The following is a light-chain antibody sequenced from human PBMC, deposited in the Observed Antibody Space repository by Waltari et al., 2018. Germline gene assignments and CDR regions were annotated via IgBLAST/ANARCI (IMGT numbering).Light chain of an antibody. CDR2: GAA. J-gene: IGKJ1*01. Sequence: EIVLTQSPGTLSLSPGERDTLSCRASQSVSSNFLAWYQQKPGQAPRLLIYGAASRATGIPDRFSGSGSGTDFTLTISRLEPEDFAVYYCQQYGSFWTFGQGTKVEIK. CDR3: QQYGSFWT. V-gene: IGKV3-20*01. CDR1: QSVSSNF.